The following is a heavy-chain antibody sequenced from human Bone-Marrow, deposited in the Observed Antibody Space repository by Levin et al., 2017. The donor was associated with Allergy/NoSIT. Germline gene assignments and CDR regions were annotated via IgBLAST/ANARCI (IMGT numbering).Heavy chain of an antibody. CDR3: AKWDESIKGFYV. D-gene: IGHD3-3*02. V-gene: IGHV4-59*01. CDR1: GGSITTYY. J-gene: IGHJ3*01. CDR2: VHHSGST. Sequence: TSETLSLTCTVSGGSITTYYWNWIRQSQGKGLEWIGYVHHSGSTKYNPSLKSRVTMSVDSSKNQFSLNLSSLTAADTAVYYCAKWDESIKGFYVWGQGTTVAVSS.